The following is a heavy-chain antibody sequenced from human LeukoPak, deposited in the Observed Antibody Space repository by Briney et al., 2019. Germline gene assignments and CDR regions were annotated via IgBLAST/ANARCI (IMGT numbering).Heavy chain of an antibody. J-gene: IGHJ4*02. V-gene: IGHV4-59*01. CDR2: IYYSGST. CDR3: ARVSGSYWY. D-gene: IGHD1-26*01. CDR1: GGSISGYY. Sequence: PSETLSLTCTVSGGSISGYYWGWIGKPPGRGLEWIGHIYYSGSTNYNPSLKSRVTISVDTSKNQLSLKLTSVTAADTAVYYCARVSGSYWYWGQGTLVTVSS.